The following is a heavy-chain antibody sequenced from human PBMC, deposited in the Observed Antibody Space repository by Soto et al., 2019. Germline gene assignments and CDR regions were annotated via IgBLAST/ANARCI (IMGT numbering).Heavy chain of an antibody. CDR3: ARRGDTAIFSYYGMVV. V-gene: IGHV4-61*01. D-gene: IGHD5-18*01. Sequence: QVQLQESGPGLVKPSETLSLTCTVSGGSVSSGSYYWSCIRQSPGKGLEWIGYIYYSGSTNSNPSLKSRVTISVDKSKNHFSLKVSSVAAADTAVYYCARRGDTAIFSYYGMVVWGQGTTVTVSS. CDR2: IYYSGST. J-gene: IGHJ6*02. CDR1: GGSVSSGSYY.